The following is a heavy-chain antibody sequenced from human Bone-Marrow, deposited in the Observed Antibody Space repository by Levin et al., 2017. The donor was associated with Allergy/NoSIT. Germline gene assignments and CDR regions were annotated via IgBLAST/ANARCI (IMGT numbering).Heavy chain of an antibody. D-gene: IGHD3/OR15-3a*01. Sequence: GGSLRLSCAASGFTFSTFAMSWVRQARGKGLEWVAGIGGSGDATSHADSVKGRFIISRDNSKNMLYLQMNSLKDEDTAVYYCAKKDWGETTGPPLLNNWGQGSLVIVSS. CDR1: GFTFSTFA. J-gene: IGHJ4*02. CDR2: IGGSGDAT. V-gene: IGHV3-23*01. CDR3: AKKDWGETTGPPLLNN.